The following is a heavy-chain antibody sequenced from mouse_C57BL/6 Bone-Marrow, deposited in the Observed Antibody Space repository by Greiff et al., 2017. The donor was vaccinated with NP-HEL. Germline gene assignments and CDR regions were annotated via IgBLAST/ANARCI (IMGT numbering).Heavy chain of an antibody. J-gene: IGHJ3*01. Sequence: QVQLQQPGAELVRPGSSVKLSCKASGYTFTSYWMHWVTQRPIQGLEWIGNIDTSDSETHYNQKFKYKAKLTVDKSSNTAYMQLSSLTSEDSAVYYCARNYYGSSWFAYWGQGTLVTVSA. CDR2: IDTSDSET. D-gene: IGHD1-1*01. V-gene: IGHV1-52*01. CDR1: GYTFTSYW. CDR3: ARNYYGSSWFAY.